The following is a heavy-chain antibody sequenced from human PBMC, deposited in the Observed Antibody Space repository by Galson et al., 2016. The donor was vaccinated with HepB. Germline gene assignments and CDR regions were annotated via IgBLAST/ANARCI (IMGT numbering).Heavy chain of an antibody. Sequence: SLRLSCAASGFSVSDYHMSWVRQAPGKGLEWVSVIYPGGRTNYAASVRGRFTIFRDSSKNTMFLQMKSLRVEDTAMYYCARGGMAPTWGRGTLVTVSS. CDR2: IYPGGRT. J-gene: IGHJ4*02. CDR1: GFSVSDYH. D-gene: IGHD3-16*01. V-gene: IGHV3-53*01. CDR3: ARGGMAPT.